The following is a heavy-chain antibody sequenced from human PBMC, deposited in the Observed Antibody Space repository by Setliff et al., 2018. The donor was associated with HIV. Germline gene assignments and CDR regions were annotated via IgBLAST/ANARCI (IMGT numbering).Heavy chain of an antibody. D-gene: IGHD6-13*01. V-gene: IGHV3-7*01. CDR1: GFTFSNYW. CDR3: AAAGKA. Sequence: GGSLRLSCAASGFTFSNYWMSWVRQTPGKGLEWVANIKQDGSDKFYVDSVRGRFTISRDNAKKTLYLHMSSLRVEDTAVYYCAAAGKAWGQGTLVTVSS. J-gene: IGHJ4*02. CDR2: IKQDGSDK.